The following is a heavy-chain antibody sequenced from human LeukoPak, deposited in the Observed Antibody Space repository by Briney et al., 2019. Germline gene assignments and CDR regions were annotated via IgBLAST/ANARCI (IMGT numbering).Heavy chain of an antibody. CDR2: IYYSGST. Sequence: PSETLSLTCTVSGGSISSYYWSWIRQPPGKGLEWIGYIYYSGSTNSNPSLKSRVTISVDTSKNQFSLKLSSVPAADTAVYYCARGPTYYDILTGYYGMAGYFDYWGQGTLVTVSS. CDR1: GGSISSYY. V-gene: IGHV4-59*01. J-gene: IGHJ4*02. D-gene: IGHD3-9*01. CDR3: ARGPTYYDILTGYYGMAGYFDY.